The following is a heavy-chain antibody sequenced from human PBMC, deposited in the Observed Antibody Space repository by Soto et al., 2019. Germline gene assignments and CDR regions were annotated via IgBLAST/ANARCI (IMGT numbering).Heavy chain of an antibody. CDR2: IYWNDDK. CDR1: GFSLSTSGVG. CDR3: AHSVDYAILTGYYPPGY. D-gene: IGHD3-9*01. Sequence: SGPTLVNPTQTLTLTCTFSGFSLSTSGVGVGWIRQPPGKALEWLALIYWNDDKRYSPSLKSRLTITKDTSKNQVVLTMTNMDPVDTATYSCAHSVDYAILTGYYPPGYRGQGTLVTVSS. V-gene: IGHV2-5*01. J-gene: IGHJ4*02.